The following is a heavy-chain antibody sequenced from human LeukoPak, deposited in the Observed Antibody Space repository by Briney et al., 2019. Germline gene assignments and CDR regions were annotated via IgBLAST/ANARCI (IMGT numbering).Heavy chain of an antibody. CDR2: ISAYNGNA. V-gene: IGHV1-18*01. CDR1: GYTFTSYG. Sequence: ASVKVSCKASGYTFTSYGISWVRQAPGQGLEWMGWISAYNGNANYAQKLQGRVTMTTDTSTSTAYMELRSLRSEDTAVYYCARSVVRGVITDYWGQGTLVTVSS. CDR3: ARSVVRGVITDY. J-gene: IGHJ4*02. D-gene: IGHD3-10*01.